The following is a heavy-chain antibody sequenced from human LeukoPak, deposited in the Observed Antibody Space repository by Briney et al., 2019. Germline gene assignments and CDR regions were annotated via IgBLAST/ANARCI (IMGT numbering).Heavy chain of an antibody. J-gene: IGHJ6*03. V-gene: IGHV3-21*04. CDR1: GFTFSSYS. D-gene: IGHD6-6*01. CDR2: ISSSSSYI. CDR3: AREPAEWQLANYYYYYMDV. Sequence: GGSLRLSCAASGFTFSSYSMNWVRQAPGKGLEWVSSISSSSSYIYYADSVKGRFTISRDNAKNSLYLQMNSLRADDTAVYYCAREPAEWQLANYYYYYMDVWGKGTTVTVSS.